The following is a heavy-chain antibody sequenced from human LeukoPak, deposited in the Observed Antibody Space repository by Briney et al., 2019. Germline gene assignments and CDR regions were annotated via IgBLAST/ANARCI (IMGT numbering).Heavy chain of an antibody. J-gene: IGHJ4*02. D-gene: IGHD2-15*01. Sequence: GGSLRLSCAASGFTFSNSWMTWVRQAPGKGLEWVASISHDGGNKQYAESIKGRLTIPRDNVKNSLYLEINSLRADDTAIYYCAKDDSNNYYEYWGQGTLVTVSA. CDR1: GFTFSNSW. CDR3: AKDDSNNYYEY. V-gene: IGHV3-7*01. CDR2: ISHDGGNK.